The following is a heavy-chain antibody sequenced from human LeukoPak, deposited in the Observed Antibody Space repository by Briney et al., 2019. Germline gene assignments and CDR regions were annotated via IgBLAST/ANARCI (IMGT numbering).Heavy chain of an antibody. J-gene: IGHJ6*03. Sequence: GGSLRLSCVASGFTFNNYAMHWVRQAQGKGLEWVSTINGNGAATYCADSFKGRFLISRDDSKSTVYLRMNKLRVEDSGLYYCANGLAASGNFLLRDYYYFIDVWGKGTTVIVS. V-gene: IGHV3-23*01. D-gene: IGHD1-26*01. CDR1: GFTFNNYA. CDR2: INGNGAAT. CDR3: ANGLAASGNFLLRDYYYFIDV.